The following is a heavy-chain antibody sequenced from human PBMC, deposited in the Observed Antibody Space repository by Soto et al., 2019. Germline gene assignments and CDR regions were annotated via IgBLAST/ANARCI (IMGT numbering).Heavy chain of an antibody. CDR2: IKQDESEK. CDR3: ARDPGPRAAAIRGLGCCDT. V-gene: IGHV3-7*03. D-gene: IGHD2-2*01. CDR1: GFTFSGYW. J-gene: IGHJ5*02. Sequence: QLVESGGGLVQPGGSLRLSCAASGFTFSGYWMAWVRQAPGKGLEWVASIKQDESEKFYVDSVKGRFNISRDNAKKTVYLQVNGLRAEDTAVYYCARDPGPRAAAIRGLGCCDTWGQGTLVTVSS.